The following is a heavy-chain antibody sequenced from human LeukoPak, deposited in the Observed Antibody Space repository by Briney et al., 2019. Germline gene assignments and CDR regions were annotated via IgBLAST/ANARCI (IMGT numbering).Heavy chain of an antibody. D-gene: IGHD3-3*01. V-gene: IGHV3-23*01. CDR2: ISGSGGST. J-gene: IGHJ5*02. CDR3: AKAGDFWSGYFA. Sequence: GGSLRLSCAASGFTFSSYAMSWVRQAPGKGLEWVSAISGSGGSTYYADSVKGRFTISRDKSKNTLYLQMNSLRAEDTAVYYCAKAGDFWSGYFAWGQGTLVTVSS. CDR1: GFTFSSYA.